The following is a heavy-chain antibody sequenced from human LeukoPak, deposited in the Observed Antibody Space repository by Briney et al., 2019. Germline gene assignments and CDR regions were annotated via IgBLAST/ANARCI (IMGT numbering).Heavy chain of an antibody. Sequence: GGSLRLSCAASGFTFSRYWMSWVRQAPGKGLEWVANMKQDGSEKYYVDSVKGRFTISRDNAKNSLYLQMNSLRAEDTAVYYCARDSGPPTTYYDFWSGYPYNGMDVWGQGTTVTVSS. CDR3: ARDSGPPTTYYDFWSGYPYNGMDV. CDR2: MKQDGSEK. J-gene: IGHJ6*02. V-gene: IGHV3-7*01. D-gene: IGHD3-3*01. CDR1: GFTFSRYW.